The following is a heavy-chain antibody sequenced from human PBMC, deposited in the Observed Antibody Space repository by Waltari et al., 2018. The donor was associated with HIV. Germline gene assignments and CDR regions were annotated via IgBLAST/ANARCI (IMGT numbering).Heavy chain of an antibody. J-gene: IGHJ4*02. CDR3: SREGYDGNPANDFDF. CDR2: VNHSGSI. Sequence: QVQLQQSGAGLLKPSETLSLTCTVSGGSFSGYYWSWIRQPPGQGLEWIGEVNHSGSINYNPSLKSRLIISVDTSKSQFSLRLKSVTAADTAVYYCSREGYDGNPANDFDFWGQGTLVSVSS. V-gene: IGHV4-34*01. CDR1: GGSFSGYY. D-gene: IGHD3-22*01.